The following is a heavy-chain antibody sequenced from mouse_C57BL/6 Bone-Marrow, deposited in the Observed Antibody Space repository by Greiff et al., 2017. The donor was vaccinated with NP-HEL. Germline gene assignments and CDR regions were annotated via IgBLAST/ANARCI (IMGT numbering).Heavy chain of an antibody. V-gene: IGHV5-9-1*02. Sequence: DVQLVESGEGLVKPGGSLKLSCAASGFTFSSYAMSWVRQTPEKRLEWVAYISSGGDYIYYADTVKGRFPISRDNARNTLYLQMSSLKSEDTAMYYCTRDDHYYGSSYDYWYFDVWGTGTTVTVSS. CDR1: GFTFSSYA. CDR3: TRDDHYYGSSYDYWYFDV. CDR2: ISSGGDYI. D-gene: IGHD1-1*01. J-gene: IGHJ1*03.